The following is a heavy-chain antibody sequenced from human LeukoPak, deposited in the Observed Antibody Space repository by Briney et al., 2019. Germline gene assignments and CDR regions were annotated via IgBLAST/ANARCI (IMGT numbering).Heavy chain of an antibody. CDR1: GFTFSSYE. CDR2: ISSRGSTI. D-gene: IGHD3-16*02. V-gene: IGHV3-48*03. CDR3: ARESFTFGRVIAPDFDY. Sequence: GGSLRLSCAASGFTFSSYEMNWVRQAPGKGLEWVSYISSRGSTIYYADSVKGRFTISRDNAKNSLYLQMNSLRAEDTAVYYCARESFTFGRVIAPDFDYWGQGTLVTVSS. J-gene: IGHJ4*02.